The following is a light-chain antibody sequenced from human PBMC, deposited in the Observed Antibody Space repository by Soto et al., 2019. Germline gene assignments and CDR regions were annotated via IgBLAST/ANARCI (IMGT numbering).Light chain of an antibody. J-gene: IGKJ4*01. CDR1: QGFSNY. CDR2: ATS. CDR3: QQLRSYPLT. Sequence: DIQLTQSPSFLSASVGDRVTITCRASQGFSNYLAWYQQEPGNAPKLLIYATSTLQSGVPSRFSGSRSGTEFTLTISSLQPEDFATYYCQQLRSYPLTFGGGTKVDIK. V-gene: IGKV1-9*01.